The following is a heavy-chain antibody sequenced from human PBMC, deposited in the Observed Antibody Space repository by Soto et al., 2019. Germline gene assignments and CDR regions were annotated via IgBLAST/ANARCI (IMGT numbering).Heavy chain of an antibody. V-gene: IGHV3-74*01. J-gene: IGHJ6*02. D-gene: IGHD5-12*01. CDR3: ARVQYKGFGYSGYDSSYYGMDV. Sequence: GGSLRLSCAASGFTFSSYWMHWVRQAPGKGLVWVSRINSDGSSTSYADSVKGRFTISRDNAKNTLYLQMNSLRAEDTAVYYCARVQYKGFGYSGYDSSYYGMDVWGQGTTVTVSS. CDR1: GFTFSSYW. CDR2: INSDGSST.